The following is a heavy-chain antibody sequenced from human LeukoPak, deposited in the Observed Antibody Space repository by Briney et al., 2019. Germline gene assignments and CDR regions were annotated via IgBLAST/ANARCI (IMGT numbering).Heavy chain of an antibody. V-gene: IGHV1-18*01. CDR2: ISAYNGNT. Sequence: ASVKVSCKASGYTFTSYGISWVRQAPGQGLEWMGWISAYNGNTNYAQKLQGRVTMTTDTSTSTAYMELRSLRSDDTAVYYCARFFSTEAARPLIYYYYYYMDVWGKGTTVTVSS. CDR1: GYTFTSYG. CDR3: ARFFSTEAARPLIYYYYYYMDV. J-gene: IGHJ6*03. D-gene: IGHD6-6*01.